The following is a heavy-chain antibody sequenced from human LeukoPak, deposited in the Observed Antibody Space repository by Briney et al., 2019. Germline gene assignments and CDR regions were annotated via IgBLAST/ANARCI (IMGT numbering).Heavy chain of an antibody. CDR2: ISGSGGGT. D-gene: IGHD3-3*01. Sequence: GGSLRLSCTASGFTFASYAMRWVRQAPGRGLEWVSTISGSGGGTYYADSLKGRFIVSRDDSKNTLYLQMNSLRADDGAVYYCAKSRDDFWRAWGQGTLVTVSS. V-gene: IGHV3-23*01. J-gene: IGHJ5*02. CDR1: GFTFASYA. CDR3: AKSRDDFWRA.